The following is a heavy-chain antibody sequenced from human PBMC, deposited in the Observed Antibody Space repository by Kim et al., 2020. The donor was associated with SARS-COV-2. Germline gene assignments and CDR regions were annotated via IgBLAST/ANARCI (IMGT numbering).Heavy chain of an antibody. Sequence: ASVKVSCKASGYTFTSYYMHWVRQAPGQGLEWMGIINPSGGSTSYAQKFQGRVTMTRDTSTSTVYMELSSLRSEDTAVYYCARADIVVVQASDAFDIWGQGTMVTVSS. D-gene: IGHD2-2*01. CDR1: GYTFTSYY. CDR2: INPSGGST. J-gene: IGHJ3*02. CDR3: ARADIVVVQASDAFDI. V-gene: IGHV1-46*01.